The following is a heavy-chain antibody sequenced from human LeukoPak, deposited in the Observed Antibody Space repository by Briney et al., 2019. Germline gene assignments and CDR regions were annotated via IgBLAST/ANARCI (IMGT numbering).Heavy chain of an antibody. V-gene: IGHV1-18*01. D-gene: IGHD5-24*01. J-gene: IGHJ4*02. CDR1: GYTFIEYG. Sequence: ASVKVSCKASGYTFIEYGIGWVRQAPGQGLEWMGWISTYNGDTRYAQNLQDRLTVTTDTSTNAAYMQLRSLTPDDTAVHYCAREPSNSDGWHEHFDYWGQGSLVTVSS. CDR3: AREPSNSDGWHEHFDY. CDR2: ISTYNGDT.